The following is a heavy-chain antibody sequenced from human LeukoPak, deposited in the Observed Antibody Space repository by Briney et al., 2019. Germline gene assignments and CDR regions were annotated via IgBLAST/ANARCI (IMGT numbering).Heavy chain of an antibody. Sequence: GGSLRLACAASGFTFRSHSMQWVRQAPGKGLEWVSHISSSGSTIYYADSVKGRFTISRDNAKESLYLQMSSLRDEDTAVYYCVFPYWQDLDHWGQGTLVTVSS. D-gene: IGHD2-15*01. CDR2: ISSSGSTI. V-gene: IGHV3-48*02. CDR3: VFPYWQDLDH. CDR1: GFTFRSHS. J-gene: IGHJ4*02.